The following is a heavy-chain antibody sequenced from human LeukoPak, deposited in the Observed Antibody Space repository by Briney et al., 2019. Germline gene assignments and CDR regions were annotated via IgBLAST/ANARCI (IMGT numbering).Heavy chain of an antibody. J-gene: IGHJ6*02. V-gene: IGHV4-59*01. D-gene: IGHD1-1*01. CDR1: GGSISSYY. CDR2: IYYSGST. CDR3: PREAPTRREMDV. Sequence: PSETLSLTCTVSGGSISSYYWSWIRQPPGKGLEWIGYIYYSGSTNYNPSLKSRVTISVDTSKNQFSLKLSSVTAADTAVYYCPREAPTRREMDVWGQGTTVTVSS.